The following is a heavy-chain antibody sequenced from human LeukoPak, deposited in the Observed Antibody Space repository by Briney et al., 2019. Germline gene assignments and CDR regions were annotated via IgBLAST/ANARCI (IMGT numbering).Heavy chain of an antibody. CDR2: INHSGST. D-gene: IGHD5-12*01. J-gene: IGHJ4*02. V-gene: IGHV4-34*01. CDR1: GGSFSGYY. Sequence: SETLSLTCAVYGGSFSGYYWSWIRQPPGKGLEWIGEINHSGSTNYNPSLKSRVTISVDTSKNQFSLKLGSVTAADTAVYYCARNRLRALFDYWGQGTLVTVSS. CDR3: ARNRLRALFDY.